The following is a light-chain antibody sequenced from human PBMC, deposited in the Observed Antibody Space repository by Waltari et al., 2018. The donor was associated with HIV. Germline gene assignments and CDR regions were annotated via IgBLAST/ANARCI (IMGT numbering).Light chain of an antibody. Sequence: FMLTQPHSMSASPGTTVTISCTRSSGTIASNSVQWYQQRPGGAPPTVVFEDTQRPPGVPERFSGSIDSSSNSASLTISGLKTEDEADYYCQSYDTTNHLIFGGGTKVTVL. J-gene: IGLJ2*01. CDR3: QSYDTTNHLI. V-gene: IGLV6-57*04. CDR2: EDT. CDR1: SGTIASNS.